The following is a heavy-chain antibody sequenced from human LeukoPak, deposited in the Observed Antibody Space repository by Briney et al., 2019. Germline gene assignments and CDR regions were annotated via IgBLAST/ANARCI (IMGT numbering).Heavy chain of an antibody. Sequence: GGSLRLSCAASGFTFSSYAMSWVRQAPGKGLEWVSSVSGSGGGTYYADSVKGRFTISRDNSKSTLYLHMNSLRVEDTAVYYCAAQWEILRLFDYWGQGTLVTVSS. CDR1: GFTFSSYA. CDR2: VSGSGGGT. V-gene: IGHV3-23*01. J-gene: IGHJ4*02. CDR3: AAQWEILRLFDY. D-gene: IGHD1-26*01.